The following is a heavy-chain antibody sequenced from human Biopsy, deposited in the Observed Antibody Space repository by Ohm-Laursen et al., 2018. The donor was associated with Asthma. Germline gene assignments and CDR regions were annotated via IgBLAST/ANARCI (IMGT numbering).Heavy chain of an antibody. J-gene: IGHJ6*02. CDR1: PGLFSGFF. CDR3: ARGPNYHGSGRAPIGMDV. V-gene: IGHV4-59*07. Sequence: SDTLSLTCDVYPGLFSGFFWTWIRQPPGKGLEWLGYIYYTGSDNYNPSLKSRVTISVDTSKNQFSLRLNSVTAADTAVYYCARGPNYHGSGRAPIGMDVWGQGTTVTVSS. CDR2: IYYTGSD. D-gene: IGHD3-10*01.